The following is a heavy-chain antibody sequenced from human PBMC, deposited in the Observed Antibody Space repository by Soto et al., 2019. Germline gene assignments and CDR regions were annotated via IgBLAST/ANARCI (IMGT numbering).Heavy chain of an antibody. CDR2: ISYDGSNK. CDR3: ARSSSWYGAFDI. V-gene: IGHV3-30-3*01. CDR1: GFTFSSYA. D-gene: IGHD6-13*01. Sequence: GGSLRPSCAASGFTFSSYAMHWVRQAPGKGLEWVAVISYDGSNKYYADSVKGRFTISRDNSKNTLYLQMNSLRAEDTAVYYCARSSSWYGAFDIWGQGTMVTVSS. J-gene: IGHJ3*02.